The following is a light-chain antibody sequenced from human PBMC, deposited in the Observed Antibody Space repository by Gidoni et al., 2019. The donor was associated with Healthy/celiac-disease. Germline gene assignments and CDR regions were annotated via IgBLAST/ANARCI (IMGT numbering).Light chain of an antibody. J-gene: IGKJ3*01. CDR1: QSVSSY. Sequence: DIVLTQSPATLSLSPGERATLSCRASQSVSSYLAWYQQKPGQAPRLLIYYASNRATGIPARFSGSGSGTDFTLTISSLEPEDFAVYYCQQRSSCPPFTFGPGTKVEIK. V-gene: IGKV3-11*01. CDR3: QQRSSCPPFT. CDR2: YAS.